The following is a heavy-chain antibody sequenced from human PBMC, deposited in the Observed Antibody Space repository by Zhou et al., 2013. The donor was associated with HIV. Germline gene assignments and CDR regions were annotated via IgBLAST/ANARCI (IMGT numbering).Heavy chain of an antibody. J-gene: IGHJ6*01. D-gene: IGHD4-17*01. CDR1: GYTFTGYY. V-gene: IGHV1-2*02. CDR2: INPNSGDT. Sequence: QVQLVQSGAEVKKPGASVKVSCKASGYTFTGYYIHWVRQAPGQGLEWMGWINPNSGDTNYAQKLQGRVTMTRDTSISTAYMELSRLRSDDTAVFYXARDMGHDYGESSSGGGSDVW. CDR3: ARDMGHDYGESSSGGGSDV.